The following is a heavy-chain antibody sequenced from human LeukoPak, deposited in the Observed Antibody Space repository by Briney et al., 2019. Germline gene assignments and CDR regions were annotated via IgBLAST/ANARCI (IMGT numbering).Heavy chain of an antibody. D-gene: IGHD3-10*01. CDR3: ARYDGSAGDY. V-gene: IGHV4-59*01. J-gene: IGHJ4*02. Sequence: PSETLSLTCTVSGGSISSYYWTWIRQPPGKGLEWVGYIYKNGDTNYNPSLTSRVTMSIDTSKKQFSLKLRSVTAADTAFYYCARYDGSAGDYWGQGILVTVSS. CDR2: IYKNGDT. CDR1: GGSISSYY.